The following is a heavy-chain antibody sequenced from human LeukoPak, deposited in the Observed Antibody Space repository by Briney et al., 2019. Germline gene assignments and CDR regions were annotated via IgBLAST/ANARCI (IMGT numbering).Heavy chain of an antibody. Sequence: GGSLRLSCVGSGFTFIDYWMSWVRQAPGKGLEWVANIKQDGSEKDYVDALKGRFTISRDNAKNSLYLQMNSLRAEDTAVYYCARWLGLMRNFDWWGQGTLVTVSS. CDR1: GFTFIDYW. D-gene: IGHD5-12*01. CDR3: ARWLGLMRNFDW. J-gene: IGHJ4*02. CDR2: IKQDGSEK. V-gene: IGHV3-7*01.